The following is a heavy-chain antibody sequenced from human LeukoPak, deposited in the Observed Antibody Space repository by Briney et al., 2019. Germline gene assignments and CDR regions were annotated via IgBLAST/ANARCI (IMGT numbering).Heavy chain of an antibody. CDR1: GFTFSSYA. Sequence: GGSLRLSCAASGFTFSSYAMSWVRQAPGKGLEWVSRISDSGDITYYPDSVKGRFTISRDNSKNTLYLQMNSLRAEDTAVYYCSKDRAGYSGARGFDYWGQGTLVTVSS. CDR2: ISDSGDIT. J-gene: IGHJ4*02. D-gene: IGHD5-12*01. CDR3: SKDRAGYSGARGFDY. V-gene: IGHV3-23*01.